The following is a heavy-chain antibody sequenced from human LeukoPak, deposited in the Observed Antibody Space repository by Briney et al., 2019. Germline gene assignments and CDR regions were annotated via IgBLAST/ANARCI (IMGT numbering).Heavy chain of an antibody. CDR1: GGSFSGYY. V-gene: IGHV4-34*01. D-gene: IGHD3-10*01. CDR3: ARGGEWFGELWFDY. CDR2: INHSGST. J-gene: IGHJ5*01. Sequence: SETLSLTCAVYGGSFSGYYWSWIRQPPGKGLEWIGEINHSGSTNYNPSLKSRVTISVDTSKNQFSLKLSSVTAADTAVYYCARGGEWFGELWFDYWGRGTLVTVSS.